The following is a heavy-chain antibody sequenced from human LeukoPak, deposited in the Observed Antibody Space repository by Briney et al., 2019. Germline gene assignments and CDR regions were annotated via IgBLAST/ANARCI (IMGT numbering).Heavy chain of an antibody. Sequence: GGSLRLSCAASGFTFYDYAMHWVRQAPGKGLEGVSGISWNSGSIVYADSVKGRFTISRDNAKNSLYLQMNSLRAEDTALYYCAKDRGYQLPTYYYYGMDVWGQGTTVTVSS. CDR1: GFTFYDYA. V-gene: IGHV3-9*01. D-gene: IGHD2-2*01. J-gene: IGHJ6*02. CDR2: ISWNSGSI. CDR3: AKDRGYQLPTYYYYGMDV.